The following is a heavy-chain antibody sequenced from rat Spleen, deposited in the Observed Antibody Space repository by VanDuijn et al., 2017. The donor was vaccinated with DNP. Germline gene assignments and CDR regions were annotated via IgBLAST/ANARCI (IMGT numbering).Heavy chain of an antibody. D-gene: IGHD1-12*03. J-gene: IGHJ4*01. CDR2: ISYEGSST. CDR3: ARRGNYDGYYHHYAMDA. Sequence: EVQLVESGGGLVQPGRSLKLSCAASGFTFSDYYMAWVRQAPKKGLEWVASISYEGSSTYYGDSVKGRFTISRDNAKSTLYLQMNSLRSEDTATYYCARRGNYDGYYHHYAMDAWGQGTSVTVSS. CDR1: GFTFSDYY. V-gene: IGHV5-22*01.